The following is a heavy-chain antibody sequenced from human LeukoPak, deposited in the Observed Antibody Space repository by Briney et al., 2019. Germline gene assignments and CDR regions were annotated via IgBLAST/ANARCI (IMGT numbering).Heavy chain of an antibody. J-gene: IGHJ4*02. D-gene: IGHD2-8*01. CDR1: GFTFSSYA. CDR3: ARDIDQMVTPDY. Sequence: GGSLRLSCAASGFTFSSYAMHWVRQAPGKGLEWVAVISYDGSNKYYADSVKGRFTISRDNSKNTLYLQMNSLRAEDTAVYYCARDIDQMVTPDYWGQGTLVTVSS. CDR2: ISYDGSNK. V-gene: IGHV3-30*04.